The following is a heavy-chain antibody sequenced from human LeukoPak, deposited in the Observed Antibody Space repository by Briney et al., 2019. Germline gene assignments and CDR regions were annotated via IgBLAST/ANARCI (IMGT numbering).Heavy chain of an antibody. Sequence: SETLSLTCAVYGGSFSSYYWSWIRQPPGKGLEWIGEINHSGSTNYNPSLKSRVTISVDTSKNQFSLKLSSVTAADTAVYYCARGHGDYEPYYYYYGMDVWGQGTTVTVSS. CDR3: ARGHGDYEPYYYYYGMDV. D-gene: IGHD4-17*01. CDR1: GGSFSSYY. CDR2: INHSGST. V-gene: IGHV4-34*01. J-gene: IGHJ6*02.